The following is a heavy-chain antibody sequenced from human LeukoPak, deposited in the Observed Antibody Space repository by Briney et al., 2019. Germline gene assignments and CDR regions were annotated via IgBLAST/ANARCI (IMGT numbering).Heavy chain of an antibody. Sequence: GGSLRLSCAASGFTVSAYAMSWVRQAPGKGPEWVSLIYSDGATRYADSVQGRFTISRDNSKNTLYLQMNNRRVEDTAVYYCVRDRAEGRAWVEFDPWGQGILVTVSS. CDR1: GFTVSAYA. CDR2: IYSDGAT. CDR3: VRDRAEGRAWVEFDP. J-gene: IGHJ5*02. V-gene: IGHV3-66*02.